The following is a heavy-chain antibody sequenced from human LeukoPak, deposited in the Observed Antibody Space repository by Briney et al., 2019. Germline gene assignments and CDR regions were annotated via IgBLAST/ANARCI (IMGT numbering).Heavy chain of an antibody. J-gene: IGHJ4*02. CDR3: AREGRSSTQGY. D-gene: IGHD2-15*01. CDR2: ISASGNT. Sequence: PSDTLSLICTVSGRSISSYYWSWIRQPAGKGLEWIGRISASGNTNYDPSLSSRVTKSVDTSRNQFSLKLRSVTAADTAVYYCAREGRSSTQGYWGQGTLVTVSS. CDR1: GRSISSYY. V-gene: IGHV4-4*07.